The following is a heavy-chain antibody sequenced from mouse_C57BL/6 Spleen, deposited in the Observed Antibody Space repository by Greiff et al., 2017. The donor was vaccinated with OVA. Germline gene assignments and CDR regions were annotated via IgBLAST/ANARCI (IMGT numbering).Heavy chain of an antibody. CDR3: AAFYYGNHGYFED. Sequence: VQLQQPGAELVKPGASVKLSCKASGYTFTSYWMQWVKQRPGQGLEWIGEIDPSDSYTNYNQKFKGKATLTVDTSSSTAYMQLSSLTSEDSAVYYCAAFYYGNHGYFEDWGKGTTLTVSS. CDR1: GYTFTSYW. D-gene: IGHD2-1*01. V-gene: IGHV1-50*01. J-gene: IGHJ2*01. CDR2: IDPSDSYT.